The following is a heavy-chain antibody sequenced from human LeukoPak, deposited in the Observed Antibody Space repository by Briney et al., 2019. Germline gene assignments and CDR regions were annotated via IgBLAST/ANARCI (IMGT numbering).Heavy chain of an antibody. CDR1: GFTFSSSW. Sequence: PGGSLRLSCVASGFTFSSSWMTWVRQAPGMGLERVAYIKADGSGKYYVDSVKGRFSISRDNAKNSLYLELNSLRAEDTGVYFCARDRGWQQFDYWGQGTLVTVSS. D-gene: IGHD5-24*01. J-gene: IGHJ4*01. CDR2: IKADGSGK. V-gene: IGHV3-7*01. CDR3: ARDRGWQQFDY.